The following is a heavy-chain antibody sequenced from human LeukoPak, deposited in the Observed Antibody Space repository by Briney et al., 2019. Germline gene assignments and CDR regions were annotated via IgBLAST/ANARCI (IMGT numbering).Heavy chain of an antibody. D-gene: IGHD2-15*01. V-gene: IGHV4-39*01. J-gene: IGHJ3*01. CDR1: GGSVTGGNNY. Sequence: ASETLSLTCTVAGGSVTGGNNYWAWIRQTPGKGLEWIGSIYSRGGTHYSPYLESRVTMSVDTTQNHFSLRLTSVTAAETAVYYCVRHVLFGGIRAPATRDDNFDLWGQGTLVSVSS. CDR3: VRHVLFGGIRAPATRDDNFDL. CDR2: IYSRGGT.